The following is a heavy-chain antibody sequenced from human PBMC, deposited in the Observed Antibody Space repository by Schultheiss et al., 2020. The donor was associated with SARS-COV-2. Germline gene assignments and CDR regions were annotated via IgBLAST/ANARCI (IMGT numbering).Heavy chain of an antibody. Sequence: GGSLRLSCAASGFTFSSYSMNWVRQAPGKGLEWVSAIGTAGDPYYPGSVKGRFTISRENAKNSLYLQMNSLRAEDTAVYYCARDTINYGMDVWGQGTTVTVSS. V-gene: IGHV3-13*05. CDR3: ARDTINYGMDV. CDR1: GFTFSSYS. CDR2: IGTAGDP. J-gene: IGHJ6*02.